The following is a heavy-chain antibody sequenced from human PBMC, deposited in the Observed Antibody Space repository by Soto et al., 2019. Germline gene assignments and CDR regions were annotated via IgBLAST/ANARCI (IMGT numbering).Heavy chain of an antibody. CDR2: IYYSGST. D-gene: IGHD3-3*01. CDR1: GGSISSYY. J-gene: IGHJ5*02. CDR3: ARERSHYYDFWSGYYSDWFDT. V-gene: IGHV4-59*01. Sequence: SETLSLTCTVSGGSISSYYWSWIRQPPGKGLEWIGYIYYSGSTNYNPSLKSRVTISVDTSKNQFSLKLSSVTAADTAVYYCARERSHYYDFWSGYYSDWFDTWGKGTLVTVSS.